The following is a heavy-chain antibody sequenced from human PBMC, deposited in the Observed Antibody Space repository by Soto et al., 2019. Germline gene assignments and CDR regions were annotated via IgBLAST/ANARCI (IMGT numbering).Heavy chain of an antibody. CDR1: GGSISSGDYD. V-gene: IGHV4-30-4*01. CDR3: ARDNILGILYGGMDV. D-gene: IGHD3-3*01. Sequence: PSETLSLTCTVSGGSISSGDYDWSWIRQPAGKGLEWIGYIYYSGSTYYNPSLKSRVTRSVDTSKNQFSLKLSSVTAADTAVYYCARDNILGILYGGMDVWGQGTTVTVSS. J-gene: IGHJ6*02. CDR2: IYYSGST.